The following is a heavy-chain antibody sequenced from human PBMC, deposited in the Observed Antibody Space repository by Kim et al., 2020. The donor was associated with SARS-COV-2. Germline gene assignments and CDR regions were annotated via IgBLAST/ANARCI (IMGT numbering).Heavy chain of an antibody. V-gene: IGHV1-8*01. J-gene: IGHJ6*02. CDR1: GYTFTSYD. CDR3: AGVSARDFWCGYYTPRGYYYYYYGMDV. CDR2: MNPNSGNT. D-gene: IGHD3-3*01. Sequence: ASVKVSCKASGYTFTSYDSNWVRQATGQGLEWMGWMNPNSGNTGYAQKFQGRVTMTRNTSISTAYMELSSLRSEDTAVYYCAGVSARDFWCGYYTPRGYYYYYYGMDVWGQGTTVTVSS.